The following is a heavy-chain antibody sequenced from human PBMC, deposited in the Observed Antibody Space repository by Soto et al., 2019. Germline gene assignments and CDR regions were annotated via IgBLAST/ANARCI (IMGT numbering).Heavy chain of an antibody. Sequence: GGSLRLSCAASGFTFSSYAMSWVRQAPGKGLEWVSAISGSGGSTYDADSVKGRFTISRDNSKNTLYLQMNSLRAEDTAVYYCAKDLTYDYIWGSYRYTETPYYFDYWGQGTLVTVSS. CDR3: AKDLTYDYIWGSYRYTETPYYFDY. CDR1: GFTFSSYA. CDR2: ISGSGGST. J-gene: IGHJ4*02. V-gene: IGHV3-23*01. D-gene: IGHD3-16*02.